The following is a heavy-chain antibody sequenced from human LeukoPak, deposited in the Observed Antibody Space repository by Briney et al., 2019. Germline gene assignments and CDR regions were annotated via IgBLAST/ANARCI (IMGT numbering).Heavy chain of an antibody. V-gene: IGHV1-8*01. CDR1: GYTFTSYD. CDR2: MNTNSGNT. CDR3: ARGDAAATDY. J-gene: IGHJ4*02. Sequence: ASVKVSCKASGYTFTSYDINWVRQATGQGLEWIGWMNTNSGNTGYAQKFQGRVTMTRNTSISTAYMELSSLRSEDTAVSYCARGDAAATDYWGQGTLVTVSS. D-gene: IGHD2-2*01.